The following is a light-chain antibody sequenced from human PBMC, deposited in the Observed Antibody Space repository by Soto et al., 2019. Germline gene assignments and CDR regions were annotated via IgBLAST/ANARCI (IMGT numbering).Light chain of an antibody. CDR1: QSVSSN. CDR2: GAS. Sequence: EIVMTQSPAILSVSPGERATLSCRASQSVSSNLAWYQQKPGQTPRLLIYGASTRATGIPARFSGSGSGTEFTLTISSLQSEDFAIYYCQQYNNWLMLSFGGGPKVEIK. J-gene: IGKJ4*01. CDR3: QQYNNWLMLS. V-gene: IGKV3-15*01.